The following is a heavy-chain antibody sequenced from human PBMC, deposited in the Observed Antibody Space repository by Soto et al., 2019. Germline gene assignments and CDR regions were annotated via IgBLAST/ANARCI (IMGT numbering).Heavy chain of an antibody. J-gene: IGHJ4*02. CDR1: GYTFSSYY. CDR2: INPNGGST. CDR3: ARGLGMGDC. D-gene: IGHD2-8*01. V-gene: IGHV1-46*01. Sequence: QVQLVQSGAAVKKPGASVKVSCKASGYTFSSYYIHWVRQAPGQGLEWIGIINPNGGSTNYAQNFRGRHTVNRDTSTATVYIDLSALTSDDTAMYYCARGLGMGDCCVQGTLVTVSS.